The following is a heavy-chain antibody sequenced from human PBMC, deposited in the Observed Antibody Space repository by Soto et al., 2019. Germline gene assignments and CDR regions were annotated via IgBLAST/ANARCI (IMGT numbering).Heavy chain of an antibody. CDR3: ARDSYDVLTGQKRYFDS. CDR2: INHRGST. Sequence: PSEALSLCCAVHGRSFSDYYWTWTRQPPGKGLEWLGEINHRGSTNYNPSLKSRVSISLDTSKKQISLKLRSLTTEDTALYYCARDSYDVLTGQKRYFDSWGQGTLVTVSS. J-gene: IGHJ4*02. D-gene: IGHD3-9*01. CDR1: GRSFSDYY. V-gene: IGHV4-34*01.